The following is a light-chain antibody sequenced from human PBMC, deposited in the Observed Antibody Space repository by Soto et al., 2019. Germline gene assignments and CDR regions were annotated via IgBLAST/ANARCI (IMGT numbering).Light chain of an antibody. CDR3: QQYYSYLIT. CDR2: AAS. CDR1: QGISSY. J-gene: IGKJ5*01. Sequence: IRMTQTPSSFSASTGDRFTITCRASQGISSYLAWYQQKPGKAPKLLIYAASTLQSGVPSRFSGSGSGTDFTLTISCLQSEDFATYYCQQYYSYLITFGQGTRLEIK. V-gene: IGKV1-8*01.